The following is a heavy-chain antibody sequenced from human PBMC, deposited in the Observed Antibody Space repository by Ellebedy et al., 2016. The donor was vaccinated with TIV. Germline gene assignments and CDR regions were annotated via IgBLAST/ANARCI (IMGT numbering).Heavy chain of an antibody. V-gene: IGHV1-18*04. D-gene: IGHD2-15*01. Sequence: AASVKVSCKASGYTFTSYGISWVRQAPGQGLEWMGWISAYNGNTNYAQKLQGRVTMTTDTSTSTAYMELRSLRSDDTAVYYCARDLYSRLGITRRNFDYWGQGTLVTVSS. CDR3: ARDLYSRLGITRRNFDY. CDR2: ISAYNGNT. J-gene: IGHJ4*02. CDR1: GYTFTSYG.